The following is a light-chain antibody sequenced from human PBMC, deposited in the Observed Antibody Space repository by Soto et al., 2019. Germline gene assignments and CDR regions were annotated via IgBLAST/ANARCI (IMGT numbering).Light chain of an antibody. V-gene: IGKV1-12*02. CDR1: QGISTW. J-gene: IGKJ3*01. CDR3: QQLNSYPLT. Sequence: DIHMTQSPASVSASVGARVTITRRASQGISTWLAWYQQKPGKAPELLIYAASTLQSGGPSRFSGSGSGTEFPLTISSLQPEDFATYYSQQLNSYPLTVGPG. CDR2: AAS.